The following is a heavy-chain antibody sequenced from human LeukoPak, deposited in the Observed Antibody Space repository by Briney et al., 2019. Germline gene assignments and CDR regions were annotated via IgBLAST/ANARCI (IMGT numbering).Heavy chain of an antibody. Sequence: RTGGSLRLSCAASGFTVSSNYMSWVRQAPGKGLEWVSVIYSGGSTYYADSVKGRFTISRDNSKNTLYLQMNSLRAEDTAVYYCARSDDISYYFDYWGQGTLVTVSS. CDR2: IYSGGST. V-gene: IGHV3-66*01. J-gene: IGHJ4*02. CDR3: ARSDDISYYFDY. CDR1: GFTVSSNY. D-gene: IGHD3-9*01.